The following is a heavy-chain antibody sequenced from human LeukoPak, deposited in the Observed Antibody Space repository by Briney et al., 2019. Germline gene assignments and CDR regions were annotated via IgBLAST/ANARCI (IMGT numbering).Heavy chain of an antibody. D-gene: IGHD4-17*01. CDR1: GFTFSDFD. Sequence: QPGGSLRLSCAASGFTFSDFDMNWFRQAPGKGLEWVSLVRSTYGGGIIEYADSVKGRFTVSRDDSKNTLFLQMTSLGGEDAATYHCVRTAPPYPVTTPTRYYYMDVWGKGTTVTVSS. CDR3: VRTAPPYPVTTPTRYYYMDV. J-gene: IGHJ6*03. CDR2: VRSTYGGGII. V-gene: IGHV3-23*01.